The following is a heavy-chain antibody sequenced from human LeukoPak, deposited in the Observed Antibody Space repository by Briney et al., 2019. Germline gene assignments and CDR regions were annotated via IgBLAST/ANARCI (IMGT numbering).Heavy chain of an antibody. Sequence: SETLSLTCAVYGGSFSGYYWSWIRQPPGKGLEWIGEINHSGSTNYNPSLKSRVTISVDTSKNQFSLKLSSVTAADTAVYYCASGKGSGHSSTFDYWGQGTLVTVSS. CDR1: GGSFSGYY. V-gene: IGHV4-34*01. D-gene: IGHD3-22*01. CDR3: ASGKGSGHSSTFDY. J-gene: IGHJ4*02. CDR2: INHSGST.